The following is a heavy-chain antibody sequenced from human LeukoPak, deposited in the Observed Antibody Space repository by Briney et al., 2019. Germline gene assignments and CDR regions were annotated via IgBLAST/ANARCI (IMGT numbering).Heavy chain of an antibody. V-gene: IGHV4-4*02. Sequence: PSETLSLTGNVSGASSISTNWWNWVRQPPGKGLEWIGEIYQSGYTKYNPSLKSRVTISVDKSKNQFSLRLNSVTAADTAVYYCARYNYGYDALDYWGQGTMVAVSS. J-gene: IGHJ3*01. D-gene: IGHD5-18*01. CDR2: IYQSGYT. CDR1: GASSISTNW. CDR3: ARYNYGYDALDY.